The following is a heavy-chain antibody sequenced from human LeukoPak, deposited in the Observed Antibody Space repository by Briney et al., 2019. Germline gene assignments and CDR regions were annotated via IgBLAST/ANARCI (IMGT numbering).Heavy chain of an antibody. Sequence: GASVKVSCKASGYTFTSYDINWVRQATGQGLEWMGWMNPNSGNTGYAQKLQGRVTMTTDTSTSTAYMELRSLRSDDTAVYYCARGPYSSSWDWFDPWGQGTLVTVSS. CDR3: ARGPYSSSWDWFDP. V-gene: IGHV1-8*02. CDR2: MNPNSGNT. J-gene: IGHJ5*02. CDR1: GYTFTSYD. D-gene: IGHD6-13*01.